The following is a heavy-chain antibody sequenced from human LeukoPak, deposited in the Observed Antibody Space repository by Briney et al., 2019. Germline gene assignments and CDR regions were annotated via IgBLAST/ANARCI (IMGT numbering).Heavy chain of an antibody. Sequence: GRSLRLSCAASGFTFSTYFMHWVRQAPGKGQEWGADIASDGSHTFYVESVKGRFTISRDNSKNTLYLQMNSLRAEDTAVYFCARERQDTILHSGAFDIWGQGTMVTVSS. CDR1: GFTFSTYF. CDR2: IASDGSHT. CDR3: ARERQDTILHSGAFDI. D-gene: IGHD2-21*01. V-gene: IGHV3-30-3*01. J-gene: IGHJ3*02.